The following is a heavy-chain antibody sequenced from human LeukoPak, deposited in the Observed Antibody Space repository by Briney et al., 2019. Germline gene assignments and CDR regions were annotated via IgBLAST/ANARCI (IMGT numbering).Heavy chain of an antibody. Sequence: SVKVSCKASGGTFSSYAISWVRQAPGQGLEWMGGIIPIFGTANYAQKFQGRVTITADESTSTAYMELSSLRSEDTAVYYCARTRPAAIALYYYYYYMDVWGKGTTVTVSS. CDR3: ARTRPAAIALYYYYYYMDV. CDR2: IIPIFGTA. V-gene: IGHV1-69*13. D-gene: IGHD2-2*02. CDR1: GGTFSSYA. J-gene: IGHJ6*03.